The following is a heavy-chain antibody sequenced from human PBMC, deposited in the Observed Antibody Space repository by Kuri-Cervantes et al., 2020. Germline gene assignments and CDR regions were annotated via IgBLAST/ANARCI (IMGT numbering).Heavy chain of an antibody. D-gene: IGHD5-18*01. CDR3: ARDHWGPQYSYGIDS. V-gene: IGHV4-61*01. CDR2: IYHSGST. CDR1: GGSVSSGSYY. J-gene: IGHJ4*02. Sequence: SETLSLTCTVSGGSVSSGSYYWSWIRQPPGKGLEWIGYIYHSGSTNYNPSLKSRLTISVDTSRNQFSLKLSSVTAADTAVYYCARDHWGPQYSYGIDSWGPGTLVTVSS.